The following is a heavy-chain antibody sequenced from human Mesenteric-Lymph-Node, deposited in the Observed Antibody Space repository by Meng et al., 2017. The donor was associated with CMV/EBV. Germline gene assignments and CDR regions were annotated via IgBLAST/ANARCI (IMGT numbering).Heavy chain of an antibody. V-gene: IGHV3-30*02. D-gene: IGHD5/OR15-5a*01. J-gene: IGHJ6*02. Sequence: GGSLRLSCAASGFTFSSYGMHWVRQAPGKGLEWVAFIRYDGSNKYYADSVKGRFTISRDNSKNTLYLQMNSLRAEDTAVHYCAKDPEYLQTPPYYYYYGMDVWGQGTTVTVSS. CDR2: IRYDGSNK. CDR3: AKDPEYLQTPPYYYYYGMDV. CDR1: GFTFSSYG.